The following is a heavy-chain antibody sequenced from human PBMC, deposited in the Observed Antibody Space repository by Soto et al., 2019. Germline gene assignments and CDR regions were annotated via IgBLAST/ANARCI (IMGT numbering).Heavy chain of an antibody. CDR3: AAVDYDFWSGYLSMDV. V-gene: IGHV1-58*01. CDR1: GFTFTSSA. Sequence: SVKVSCKASGFTFTSSAVQWVRQARGQRLEWIGWIVVGSGNTNYAQKFQERVTITRDMSTSTAYMELSSLRSEDTAVYYCAAVDYDFWSGYLSMDVWGQGTTVTVS. J-gene: IGHJ6*02. D-gene: IGHD3-3*01. CDR2: IVVGSGNT.